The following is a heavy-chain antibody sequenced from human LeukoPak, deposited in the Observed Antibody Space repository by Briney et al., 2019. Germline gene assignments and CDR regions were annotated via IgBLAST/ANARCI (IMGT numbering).Heavy chain of an antibody. V-gene: IGHV3-20*04. CDR3: AREGSDYGDYVGSLWFDP. CDR2: INWNGGST. CDR1: GFTFSSYG. J-gene: IGHJ5*02. Sequence: PGGSLRLSCAASGFTFSSYGMSWVRQAPGKGLEWVSGINWNGGSTGYADSVKGRFTISRDNAKNSLYLQMNSLRAEDTALYYCAREGSDYGDYVGSLWFDPWGQGTLVTVSS. D-gene: IGHD4-17*01.